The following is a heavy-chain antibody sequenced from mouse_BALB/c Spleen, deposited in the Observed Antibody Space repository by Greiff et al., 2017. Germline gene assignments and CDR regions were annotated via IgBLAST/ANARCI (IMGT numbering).Heavy chain of an antibody. CDR2: IYPGSGST. V-gene: IGHV1S22*01. CDR1: GYTFTSYW. CDR3: TNDGNYAMDY. Sequence: LKQPGSELVRPGASVKLSCKASGYTFTSYWMHWVKQRPGQGLEWIGNIYPGSGSTNYDEKFKSKATLTVDTSSSTAYMQLSSLTSEDSAVYYCTNDGNYAMDYWGQGTSVTVSS. D-gene: IGHD2-3*01. J-gene: IGHJ4*01.